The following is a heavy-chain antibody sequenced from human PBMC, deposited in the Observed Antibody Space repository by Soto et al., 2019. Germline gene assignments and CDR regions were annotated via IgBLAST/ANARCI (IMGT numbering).Heavy chain of an antibody. CDR1: GVTMSYGAYS. V-gene: IGHV4-30-2*06. CDR3: VRGGGYDSFDF. D-gene: IGHD2-15*01. J-gene: IGHJ4*02. CDR2: SCQVETT. Sequence: PSETLSLTCSVSGVTMSYGAYSWNWIGQSPGQGLEWLICSCQVETTYYNPSLRSRLSLSIDRTRNQFLLSLSSMTDADKAVYYCVRGGGYDSFDFWGQGIQVTVSS.